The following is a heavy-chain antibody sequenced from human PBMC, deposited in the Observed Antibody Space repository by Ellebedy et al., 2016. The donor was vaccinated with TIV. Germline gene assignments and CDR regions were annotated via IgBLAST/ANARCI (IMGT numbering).Heavy chain of an antibody. V-gene: IGHV3-33*06. CDR1: GLSFSRYG. CDR2: IWYDGSNT. CDR3: AKPPPHYLTTVTTHAFDI. Sequence: GESLKISCAASGLSFSRYGMHWVRQAPSKGLEWVAIIWYDGSNTYYADSVKGRFTISRDNSKKTLYLQMNSLRAEDTAVYYCAKPPPHYLTTVTTHAFDIWGQGTMVTVSS. J-gene: IGHJ3*02. D-gene: IGHD4-17*01.